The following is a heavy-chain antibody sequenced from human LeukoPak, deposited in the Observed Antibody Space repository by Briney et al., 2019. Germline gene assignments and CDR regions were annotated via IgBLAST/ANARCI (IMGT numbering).Heavy chain of an antibody. Sequence: SETLSLTCAVYGGSFSGYYWSWIRQPPGKGLEWIGEINHSGSTNYNPSLKSRVTISVDTSKNQFSLKLSSVTAADTAVYYCARVQRSSSWIWSDPWGQGTLVTVSS. D-gene: IGHD6-13*01. J-gene: IGHJ5*02. CDR3: ARVQRSSSWIWSDP. CDR2: INHSGST. V-gene: IGHV4-34*01. CDR1: GGSFSGYY.